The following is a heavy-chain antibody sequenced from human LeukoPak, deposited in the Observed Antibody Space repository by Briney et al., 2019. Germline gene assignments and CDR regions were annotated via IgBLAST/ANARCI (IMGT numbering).Heavy chain of an antibody. V-gene: IGHV4-59*01. CDR2: IYYSGCT. Sequence: SETLFLTCTVSGGSISSYYWSWIRQPPGKGLEWIGCIYYSGCTNYKSSLKSRVTISVDTSKNQFSLKLSSVTAADTAVYYCARTTMVRGTYYMDVWGKGTTVTVSS. CDR3: ARTTMVRGTYYMDV. J-gene: IGHJ6*03. CDR1: GGSISSYY. D-gene: IGHD3-10*01.